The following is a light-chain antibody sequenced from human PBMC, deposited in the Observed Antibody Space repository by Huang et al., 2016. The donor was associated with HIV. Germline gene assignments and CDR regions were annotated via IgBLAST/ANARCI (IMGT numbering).Light chain of an antibody. J-gene: IGKJ3*01. Sequence: EVVMTQSPAPLSVSPGERATLFCRASQSLSPNLAWYPQKPDQPPRLLRYGASTRATGVPARFSGSGSGTDFTLTISSLQPEDFAVYYCQQYDDWPPVTFGPGTKVDFK. V-gene: IGKV3-15*01. CDR3: QQYDDWPPVT. CDR2: GAS. CDR1: QSLSPN.